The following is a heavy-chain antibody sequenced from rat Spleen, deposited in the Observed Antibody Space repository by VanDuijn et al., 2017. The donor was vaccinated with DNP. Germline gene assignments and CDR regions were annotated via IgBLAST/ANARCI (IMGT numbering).Heavy chain of an antibody. V-gene: IGHV5-31*01. Sequence: EVQLVESGGDLVQPGGSLKLSCVASGFTLNNYWLTWVRQVPGKGLEWVASITGSGDTTNYLDSVMGRFTVSRDNAKSTLYLQMDSLRSEDTATYYCARLNWVPFFDYWGQGVMVTVSS. CDR2: ITGSGDTT. CDR3: ARLNWVPFFDY. J-gene: IGHJ2*01. CDR1: GFTLNNYW. D-gene: IGHD5-1*01.